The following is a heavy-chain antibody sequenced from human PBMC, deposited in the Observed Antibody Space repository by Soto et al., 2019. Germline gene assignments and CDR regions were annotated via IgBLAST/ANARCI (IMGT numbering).Heavy chain of an antibody. V-gene: IGHV1-18*01. Sequence: AASVKVSCKASGYTFTSYGISWVRQAPGQGLEWMGWISAYNGNTNYAQKLQGRVTMTTDTSTSTAYMELRSLRSDDTAVYYCARDQGEQQLVRFDYWGQGTLVTVSS. J-gene: IGHJ4*02. CDR2: ISAYNGNT. CDR3: ARDQGEQQLVRFDY. D-gene: IGHD6-13*01. CDR1: GYTFTSYG.